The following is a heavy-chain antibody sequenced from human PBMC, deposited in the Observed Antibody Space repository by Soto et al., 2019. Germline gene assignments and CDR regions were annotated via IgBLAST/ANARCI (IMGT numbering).Heavy chain of an antibody. Sequence: PSETLSLTCTVSGGSISSSSYYWGWIRQPPGKGLEWIGSIYYSGSTYYNPSLKSRVTISVGTSKNQFSLKLSSVTAADTAVYYCASSLNYYDSSGYYYDFDDWGQGTLVTVSS. V-gene: IGHV4-39*01. J-gene: IGHJ4*02. CDR1: GGSISSSSYY. D-gene: IGHD3-22*01. CDR3: ASSLNYYDSSGYYYDFDD. CDR2: IYYSGST.